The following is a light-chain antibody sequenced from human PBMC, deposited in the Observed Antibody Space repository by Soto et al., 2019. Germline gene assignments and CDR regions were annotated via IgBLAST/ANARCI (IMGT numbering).Light chain of an antibody. Sequence: QSVLTQPPSASGSPGQSVTISCTGTSGDIGTYNFVSWYQQHPGKAPKLMIYEVTKWPSGVSNRFSGSNSGSTASLTISGLQAEDEADYYCCSYVGATTYVFGTGTKVTVL. CDR2: EVT. V-gene: IGLV2-23*02. CDR1: SGDIGTYNF. J-gene: IGLJ1*01. CDR3: CSYVGATTYV.